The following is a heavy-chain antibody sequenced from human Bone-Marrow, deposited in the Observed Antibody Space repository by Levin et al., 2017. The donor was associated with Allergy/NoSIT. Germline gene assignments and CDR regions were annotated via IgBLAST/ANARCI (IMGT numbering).Heavy chain of an antibody. Sequence: ASVKVSCKASGYTFTGCYLHWVRQAPGQGLEWMGWINPNSGDTNSAQKFQGRVTMTRDTSITTAYMELSRLTSDDTAVYYCARERSITIFGVVPTKTFDYWGQGTLVTVSS. V-gene: IGHV1-2*02. J-gene: IGHJ4*02. CDR1: GYTFTGCY. CDR3: ARERSITIFGVVPTKTFDY. D-gene: IGHD3-3*01. CDR2: INPNSGDT.